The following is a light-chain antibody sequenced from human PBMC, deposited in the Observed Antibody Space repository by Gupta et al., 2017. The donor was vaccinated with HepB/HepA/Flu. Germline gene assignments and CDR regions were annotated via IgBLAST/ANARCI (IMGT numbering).Light chain of an antibody. CDR2: SNN. J-gene: IGLJ3*02. CDR1: GSNLGTNP. CDR3: ATLDGSLDGHV. Sequence: QSVPTPQPSASGTPGQKVAISCSGSGSNLGTNPVNWYQQLPGTAPTVLIYSNNQRPAGVPARFSGSKSGTSASLSISGLQSEDEADYYCATLDGSLDGHVFGGGTRLTVL. V-gene: IGLV1-44*01.